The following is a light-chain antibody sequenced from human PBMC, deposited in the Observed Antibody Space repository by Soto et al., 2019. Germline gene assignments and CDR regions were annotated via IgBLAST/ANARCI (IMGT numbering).Light chain of an antibody. CDR1: QSVSSK. V-gene: IGKV3-15*01. CDR3: QHCNNWPA. CDR2: DAS. Sequence: EIVMTQSPATLSVSPGERATLSCRASQSVSSKLAWYQQKPGQAPRLLIYDASTRAPGVPARFSGSGSGTEFPLTISSLQSEDFAVYSRQHCNNWPAFGQGTKVEIK. J-gene: IGKJ1*01.